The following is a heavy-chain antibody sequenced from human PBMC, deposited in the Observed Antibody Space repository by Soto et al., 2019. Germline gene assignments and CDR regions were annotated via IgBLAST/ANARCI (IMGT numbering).Heavy chain of an antibody. D-gene: IGHD1-26*01. CDR3: ARDPSRGSDWARYLDL. V-gene: IGHV3-48*01. CDR1: GFSFSNYA. Sequence: EVQLVESGGGLVQPGGSLRLSCAVSGFSFSNYAMDWVRQAPGIGLEWCSYISGSSSNIRYADSVKGRFTISRDNAKSSVYLQMNSLRADDTAVYYCARDPSRGSDWARYLDLWGRGTLVTVSS. J-gene: IGHJ2*01. CDR2: ISGSSSNI.